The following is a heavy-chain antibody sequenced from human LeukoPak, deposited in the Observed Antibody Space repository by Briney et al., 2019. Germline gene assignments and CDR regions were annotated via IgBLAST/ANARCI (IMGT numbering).Heavy chain of an antibody. D-gene: IGHD3-3*01. J-gene: IGHJ6*02. CDR3: ARDIKPPYRVPIDYDFWSGYSSSNLYYYGMDV. CDR2: ISAYNGNT. Sequence: ASVKVSCKASGYTFTSYGISWVRQAPGQGLEWMGWISAYNGNTNYAQKLQGRVTMTTDTSTSTAYMELRSLRSDDTAVYYCARDIKPPYRVPIDYDFWSGYSSSNLYYYGMDVWGQGTTVTVSS. V-gene: IGHV1-18*01. CDR1: GYTFTSYG.